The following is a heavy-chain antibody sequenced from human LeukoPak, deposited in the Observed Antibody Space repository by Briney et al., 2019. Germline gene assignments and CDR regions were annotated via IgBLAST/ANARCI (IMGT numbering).Heavy chain of an antibody. CDR3: ARDRGSYGEGFFDH. Sequence: PGGSLRLSCTASGFTFSNYNINWVRQAPGKGLEWVSIIYSDSTTYYADSVKGRFTISRDNSKNTLFLQMNSLRAEDTAVYYCARDRGSYGEGFFDHWGQGTLVTVSS. V-gene: IGHV3-53*01. CDR1: GFTFSNYN. J-gene: IGHJ4*02. D-gene: IGHD1-26*01. CDR2: IYSDSTT.